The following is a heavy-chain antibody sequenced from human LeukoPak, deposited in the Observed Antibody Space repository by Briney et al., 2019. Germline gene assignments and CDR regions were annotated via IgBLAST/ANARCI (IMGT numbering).Heavy chain of an antibody. Sequence: SETLSLTCTVSGDSISSYYWSWIRQPPGKGLEWIGYIYYRGSTNYNPSLKSRVTISVDTSRNQFSLKLRSVTAADTAVYYCARVLSRAGNWFDPWGQGTLVTVSS. CDR1: GDSISSYY. V-gene: IGHV4-59*01. CDR2: IYYRGST. J-gene: IGHJ5*02. D-gene: IGHD2-8*02. CDR3: ARVLSRAGNWFDP.